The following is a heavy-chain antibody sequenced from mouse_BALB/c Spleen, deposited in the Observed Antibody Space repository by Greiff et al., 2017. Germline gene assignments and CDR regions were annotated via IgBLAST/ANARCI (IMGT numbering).Heavy chain of an antibody. D-gene: IGHD3-1*01. Sequence: VQLQQSGAELVRSGASLKLSCTASGFNFKGYYMHWVHQRPEQGLEWIGWIDRESGDTEYAPKFHGKATMTADTSSNTAYLQLSSLTSEDTAVYYCTAQNSSRCYFDYWGEGTTLTVSS. CDR3: TAQNSSRCYFDY. V-gene: IGHV14-4*02. CDR2: IDRESGDT. CDR1: GFNFKGYY. J-gene: IGHJ2*01.